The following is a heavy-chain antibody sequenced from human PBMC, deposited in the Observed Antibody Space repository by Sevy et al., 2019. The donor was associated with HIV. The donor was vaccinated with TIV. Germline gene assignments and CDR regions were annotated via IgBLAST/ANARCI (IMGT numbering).Heavy chain of an antibody. CDR3: AIGFRGTCGS. Sequence: GGSLRLSCAGSGFTLGSRWMHWVRQVPGKGLVWVSRINSDGQSTDYADSVKGRFTIARDNAKNTLYLQMNGLRAEDTGIYYWAIGFRGTCGSWGQGTLVTVSS. CDR2: INSDGQST. J-gene: IGHJ5*02. V-gene: IGHV3-74*01. D-gene: IGHD3-16*01. CDR1: GFTLGSRW.